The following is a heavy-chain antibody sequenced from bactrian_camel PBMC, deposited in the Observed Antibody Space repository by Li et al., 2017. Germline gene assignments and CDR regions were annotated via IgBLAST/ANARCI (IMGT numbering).Heavy chain of an antibody. CDR3: AADTKSSSRCTTVPPGEADFAY. CDR1: GNSNSTFC. Sequence: QLVESGGGSVQAGGSLRLSCVDSGNSNSTFCMGWFRQTPGNERERVARIWFDPGTTDYGDSVKGRFTISRDNAKRTLYLQMNSLKPEDTAMYYCAADTKSSSRCTTVPPGEADFAYWGQGTQVTVS. J-gene: IGHJ4*01. CDR2: IWFDPGTT. V-gene: IGHV3-3*01. D-gene: IGHD1*01.